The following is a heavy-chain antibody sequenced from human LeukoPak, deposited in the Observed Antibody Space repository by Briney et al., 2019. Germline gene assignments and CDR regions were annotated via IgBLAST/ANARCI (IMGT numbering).Heavy chain of an antibody. CDR1: GFTFNNSG. Sequence: PGRSLRLSCAASGFTFNNSGMHWVRQAPGKGLEWVAFIRYDGSNKYYADSVKGRFTISRDNSKSTLYLQMNSLRAEDTAVYYCASRGPSKYYFDYWGQGTLVTVSS. D-gene: IGHD3-10*01. J-gene: IGHJ4*02. V-gene: IGHV3-30*02. CDR3: ASRGPSKYYFDY. CDR2: IRYDGSNK.